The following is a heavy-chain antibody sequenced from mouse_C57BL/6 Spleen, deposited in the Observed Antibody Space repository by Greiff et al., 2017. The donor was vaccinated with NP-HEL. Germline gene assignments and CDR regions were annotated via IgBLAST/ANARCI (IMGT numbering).Heavy chain of an antibody. J-gene: IGHJ3*01. Sequence: EVQLQQSGPELVKPGASVKISCKASGYTFTDYYMNWVKQSHGKSLEWIGDINPNNGGTSYNQKFKGKATLTVDKSSSTAYMELRSLTSEDSAVYYCAQGRGSGYPAWFAYWGQGTLVTVSA. D-gene: IGHD3-2*02. V-gene: IGHV1-26*01. CDR1: GYTFTDYY. CDR3: AQGRGSGYPAWFAY. CDR2: INPNNGGT.